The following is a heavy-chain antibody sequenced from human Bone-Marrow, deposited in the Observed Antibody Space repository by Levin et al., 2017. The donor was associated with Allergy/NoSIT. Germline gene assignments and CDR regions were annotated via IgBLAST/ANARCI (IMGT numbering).Heavy chain of an antibody. J-gene: IGHJ5*02. CDR1: GFTFSSYS. CDR3: ARDLRVRATVGLNWFDP. D-gene: IGHD3-10*01. CDR2: ISSSSSYI. Sequence: GGSLRLSCAASGFTFSSYSMNWVRQAPGKGLEWVSSISSSSSYIYYADSVKGRFTISRDNAKNSLYLQMNSLRAEDTAVYYCARDLRVRATVGLNWFDPWGQGTLVTVSS. V-gene: IGHV3-21*01.